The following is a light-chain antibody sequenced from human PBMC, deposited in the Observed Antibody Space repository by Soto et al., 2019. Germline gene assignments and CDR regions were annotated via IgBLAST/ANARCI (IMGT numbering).Light chain of an antibody. J-gene: IGKJ1*01. CDR1: QSVSSSY. CDR2: GAS. V-gene: IGKV3-20*01. Sequence: EIVLTQPPGTLSLSPGERATLSCRASQSVSSSYLAWYQQKPGQAPRLLIYGASSRATDIPDRFSGSGSGTDFTLTISRLEPEDFAVYYCQQYVNSPRTFGQGTKVEIK. CDR3: QQYVNSPRT.